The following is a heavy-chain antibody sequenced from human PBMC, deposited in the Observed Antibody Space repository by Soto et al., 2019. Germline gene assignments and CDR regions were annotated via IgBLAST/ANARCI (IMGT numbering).Heavy chain of an antibody. D-gene: IGHD4-4*01. V-gene: IGHV4-39*01. CDR1: GGSISSSSYY. CDR2: IYYSGST. Sequence: SETLSLTCTVSGGSISSSSYYWGWIRQPPGKGLEWIGSIYYSGSTYYNPSLKSRVTISVDTSKNQFSLKLSSVTAADTAVYYCAKTTTVTTIDYWGQGTLVTVSS. J-gene: IGHJ4*02. CDR3: AKTTTVTTIDY.